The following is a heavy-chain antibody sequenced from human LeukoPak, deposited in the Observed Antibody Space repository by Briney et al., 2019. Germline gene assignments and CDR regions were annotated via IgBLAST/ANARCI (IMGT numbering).Heavy chain of an antibody. J-gene: IGHJ5*02. Sequence: SETLSLTCAVYGGSFSGYYWSWIRQPPGKGLEWIGEINHSGSTNYNPSLKSRVTISVDTSKNQFSLKLSSVTAADTAVYYCARLRGSFLKNWFDPWGQGTLVTVSS. CDR2: INHSGST. V-gene: IGHV4-34*01. D-gene: IGHD3-10*01. CDR1: GGSFSGYY. CDR3: ARLRGSFLKNWFDP.